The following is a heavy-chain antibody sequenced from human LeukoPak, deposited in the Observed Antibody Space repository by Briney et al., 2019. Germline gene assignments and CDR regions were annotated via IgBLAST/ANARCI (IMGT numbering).Heavy chain of an antibody. Sequence: SVKVSCKASGGTFSSYAISWVRQAPGQGLEWMGRIIPILGIANYAQKFQGRVTMTTDTSTSTAYMELRSLRSDDTAVYYCARDLFEYCSSTSCYSGEFALDYWGQGTLVTVSS. CDR3: ARDLFEYCSSTSCYSGEFALDY. V-gene: IGHV1-69*04. CDR1: GGTFSSYA. J-gene: IGHJ4*02. CDR2: IIPILGIA. D-gene: IGHD2-2*02.